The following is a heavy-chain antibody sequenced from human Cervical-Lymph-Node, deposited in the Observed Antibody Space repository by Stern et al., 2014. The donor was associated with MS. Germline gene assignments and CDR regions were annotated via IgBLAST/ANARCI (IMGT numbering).Heavy chain of an antibody. CDR2: IYYSGST. Sequence: QVQLQESGPGLVKPSETLSLTCTVSGGSISGYYWSWIRQPPGKGLEWVGHIYYSGSTNYNPSLKSRVTISVDTSKNQFSLNLSSVTAEDTAVYYCARDTYCSGGTCFYWYFDLWGRGTRVTVSS. D-gene: IGHD2-15*01. V-gene: IGHV4-59*01. J-gene: IGHJ2*01. CDR1: GGSISGYY. CDR3: ARDTYCSGGTCFYWYFDL.